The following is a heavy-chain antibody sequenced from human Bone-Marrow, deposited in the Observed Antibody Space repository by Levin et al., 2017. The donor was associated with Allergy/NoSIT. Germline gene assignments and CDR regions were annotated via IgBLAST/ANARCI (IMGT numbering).Heavy chain of an antibody. Sequence: SETLSLTCAVYGGSFSGYYWSWIRQPPGKGLEWIGEINHSGSTNYNPSLKSRVTISVDTSKNQFSLKLSSVTAADTAVYYCARVVPAARPGRDWFDPWGQGTLVTVSS. J-gene: IGHJ5*02. CDR1: GGSFSGYY. CDR3: ARVVPAARPGRDWFDP. CDR2: INHSGST. V-gene: IGHV4-34*01. D-gene: IGHD2-2*01.